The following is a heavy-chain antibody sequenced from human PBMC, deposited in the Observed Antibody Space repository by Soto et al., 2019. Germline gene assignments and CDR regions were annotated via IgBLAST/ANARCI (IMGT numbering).Heavy chain of an antibody. CDR3: SRYICYYYSSKYYYYYYGMDV. D-gene: IGHD3-22*01. CDR1: GFTFSSYG. CDR2: IWYDGSNK. V-gene: IGHV3-33*01. Sequence: GGSLRLSCAASGFTFSSYGMHWVRQAPGKGLEWVAVIWYDGSNKYYADSVKGRFTIPRDNSKNTLYLQMNSLRAEDTAVYYFSRYICYYYSSKYYYYYYGMDVWGQGTTVTVSS. J-gene: IGHJ6*02.